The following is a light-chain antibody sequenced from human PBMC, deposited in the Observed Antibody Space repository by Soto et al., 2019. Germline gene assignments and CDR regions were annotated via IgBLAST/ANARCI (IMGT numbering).Light chain of an antibody. J-gene: IGKJ3*01. CDR2: GAS. CDR1: QSVSSN. V-gene: IGKV3-20*01. Sequence: EIGMTQSAVTLSVSPGERATLSCAASQSVSSNLAWYQQKPGQAPRLLIYGASTRATGIPGRFSGSGYGTDFNLTISRLEPEDFAVYYCQQYGRSPFTFGPGTKVDI. CDR3: QQYGRSPFT.